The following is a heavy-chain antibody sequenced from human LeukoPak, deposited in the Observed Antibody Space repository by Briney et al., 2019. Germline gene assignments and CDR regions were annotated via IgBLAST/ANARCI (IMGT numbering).Heavy chain of an antibody. J-gene: IGHJ4*02. D-gene: IGHD5-12*01. Sequence: ASVKVSCKASVYTFTSYGLSWVRQAPGQRLEWMGCISAHNGNTNYAQKLQGRVTMTTDTSTITAYMELRSLRSDDTAVYYCARDGQDIVATITNDTVYYFDYWGQGTLVTVSS. V-gene: IGHV1-18*01. CDR3: ARDGQDIVATITNDTVYYFDY. CDR1: VYTFTSYG. CDR2: ISAHNGNT.